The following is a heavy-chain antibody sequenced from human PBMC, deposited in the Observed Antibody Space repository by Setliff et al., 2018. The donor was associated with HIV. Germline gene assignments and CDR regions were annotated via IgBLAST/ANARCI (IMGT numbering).Heavy chain of an antibody. V-gene: IGHV5-51*01. Sequence: GESLKISCKGSGYSFSTYNWIAWVRKMPGKGLEWMGIIFPSDSDIKYSPSFQGQVTISADKSISTAYLQWSSLKASDTAMYYCARAYYDSVWGSHRYRFYYFDYWGQGSLVTVSS. CDR3: ARAYYDSVWGSHRYRFYYFDY. D-gene: IGHD3-16*02. J-gene: IGHJ4*02. CDR1: GYSFSTYNW. CDR2: IFPSDSDI.